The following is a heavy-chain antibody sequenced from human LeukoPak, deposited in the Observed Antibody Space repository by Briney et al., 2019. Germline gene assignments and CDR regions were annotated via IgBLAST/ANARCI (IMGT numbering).Heavy chain of an antibody. CDR3: ASRVSGYCSSTSCLPFDY. Sequence: ASVRVSCKASGYTFTSYAMNWVRQAPGQWLEWMGWINTNTGNPTYAQGFTGRFVFSLDTSVSTAYLQISSLKAEDTAVYYCASRVSGYCSSTSCLPFDYWGQGTLVTVSS. J-gene: IGHJ4*02. CDR2: INTNTGNP. V-gene: IGHV7-4-1*02. D-gene: IGHD2-2*01. CDR1: GYTFTSYA.